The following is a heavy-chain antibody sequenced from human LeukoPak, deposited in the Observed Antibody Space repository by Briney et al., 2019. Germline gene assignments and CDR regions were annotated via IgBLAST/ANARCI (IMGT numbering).Heavy chain of an antibody. Sequence: GRSLRLSCAASGFTFSSYAMHWVRQPPGKGLEWVAVISYDGSNKYYADSVKGRFTISRDNSKNTLYLQMNSLRAEDTAVYYCARAQGGAAGTNWFDPWGQGTLVTVSS. V-gene: IGHV3-30-3*01. CDR1: GFTFSSYA. D-gene: IGHD6-13*01. J-gene: IGHJ5*02. CDR2: ISYDGSNK. CDR3: ARAQGGAAGTNWFDP.